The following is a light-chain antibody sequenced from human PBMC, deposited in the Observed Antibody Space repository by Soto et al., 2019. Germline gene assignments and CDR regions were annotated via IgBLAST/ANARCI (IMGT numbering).Light chain of an antibody. CDR2: DVT. V-gene: IGLV2-11*01. CDR3: CSYAGSSLWV. CDR1: SSDVGTYNY. Sequence: QSALTQPRSVSGYPGQSVTISCTGTSSDVGTYNYVSWYQQHPGKAPKLVIYDVTKRPSGVPDRFSGSKSGNTASLTISGLQAEDEADYYCCSYAGSSLWVFGGGTKLTVL. J-gene: IGLJ3*02.